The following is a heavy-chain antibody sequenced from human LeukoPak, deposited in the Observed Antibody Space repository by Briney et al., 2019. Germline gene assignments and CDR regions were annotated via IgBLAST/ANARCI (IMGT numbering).Heavy chain of an antibody. V-gene: IGHV1-46*01. CDR3: ARRQGTTLSFDY. Sequence: ASVKVSCKASGYTFTGYYIHWVRQAPGQGLEWMGIINSSGGTTSYAQEFQGRVTMTTDASTSTAYMELRSLRFDDTAVYYCARRQGTTLSFDYWGQGTLVTVSS. CDR1: GYTFTGYY. J-gene: IGHJ4*02. D-gene: IGHD1-1*01. CDR2: INSSGGTT.